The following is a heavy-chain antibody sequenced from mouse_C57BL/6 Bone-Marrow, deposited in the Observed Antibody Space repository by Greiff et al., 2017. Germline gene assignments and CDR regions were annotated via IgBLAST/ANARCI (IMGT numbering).Heavy chain of an antibody. CDR3: AREGCYGNSRAFAY. D-gene: IGHD1-1*01. J-gene: IGHJ3*01. CDR2: IYPNSGST. CDR1: GYTFTSYW. V-gene: IGHV1-64*01. Sequence: QVQLKQSGAELVKPGASVKLSCKASGYTFTSYWMHWVKQRPGQGLEWIGMIYPNSGSTNYNEKFKSKATLTVDKSSSTAYMQLSSLTSEDSAVYYYAREGCYGNSRAFAYWGQGTLVTVSA.